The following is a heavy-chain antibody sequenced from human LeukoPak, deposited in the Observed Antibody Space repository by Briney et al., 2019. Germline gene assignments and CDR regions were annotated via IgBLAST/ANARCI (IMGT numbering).Heavy chain of an antibody. D-gene: IGHD3-22*01. J-gene: IGHJ4*02. CDR2: ISGSGGGT. V-gene: IGHV3-23*01. CDR3: AKSGLYYYDSSGYYFR. Sequence: QTGGSLRLSCAASGFTFSSYAMSWVRQAPGKGLEWVSAISGSGGGTYYADSVKGRFTISRDNSKNTLYLQMNSLRAEDTAVYYCAKSGLYYYDSSGYYFRWGQGTLVTVSS. CDR1: GFTFSSYA.